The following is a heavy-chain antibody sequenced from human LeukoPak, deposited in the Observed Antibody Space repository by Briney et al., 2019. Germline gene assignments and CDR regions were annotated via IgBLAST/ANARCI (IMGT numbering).Heavy chain of an antibody. CDR2: ISYDGSNK. D-gene: IGHD3-22*01. CDR3: ASPLDSSGYYLGY. V-gene: IGHV3-30*04. Sequence: GGSLRLSCAASGFTFSSYAMHWVRQAPGKGLEWVAVISYDGSNKYYADSVKGRFTISRDNSKNTLYLQMNSLRAEDTAVYYCASPLDSSGYYLGYWGQGTLVTVSS. CDR1: GFTFSSYA. J-gene: IGHJ4*02.